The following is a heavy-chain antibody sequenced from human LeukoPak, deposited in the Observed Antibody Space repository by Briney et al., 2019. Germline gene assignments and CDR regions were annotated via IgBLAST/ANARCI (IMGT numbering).Heavy chain of an antibody. Sequence: ASVKVSCKASGYTFTSYDINWVRQATGQGLEWMGWMNPNSGNTGYAQKFQGRVTMTRNTSISTAYMELSSLRSEDTAVYYCARGITIFGVVRGVGGYFQHWGQGTLVTVSS. CDR1: GYTFTSYD. D-gene: IGHD3-3*01. V-gene: IGHV1-8*01. J-gene: IGHJ1*01. CDR2: MNPNSGNT. CDR3: ARGITIFGVVRGVGGYFQH.